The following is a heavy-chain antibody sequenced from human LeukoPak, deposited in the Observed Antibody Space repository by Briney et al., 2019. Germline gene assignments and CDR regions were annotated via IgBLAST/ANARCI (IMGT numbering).Heavy chain of an antibody. D-gene: IGHD4-11*01. CDR3: ARDPWGYTVTPGP. J-gene: IGHJ5*02. CDR2: ISISSNYI. V-gene: IGHV3-21*01. Sequence: GGSLRLSCEASGFTFSVYTMNWVRQAPGKGPEWVSSISISSNYIYYADSVKGRFTISRDNAKHSLYLQMNSLRAEDTAVYYCARDPWGYTVTPGPWGQGTLVTVSS. CDR1: GFTFSVYT.